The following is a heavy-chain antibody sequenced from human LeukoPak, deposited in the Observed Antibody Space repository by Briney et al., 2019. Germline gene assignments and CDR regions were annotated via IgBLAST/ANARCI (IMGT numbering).Heavy chain of an antibody. CDR2: INHSGST. Sequence: PSETLSLTCAVYGGSFSGYYWSWIRQPPGKGLEWIGEINHSGSTNYNPSLKSRVTISVDTSKNQFSLKLSSVTAADTAVYCCARTIVVVPAAKISWFDPWGQGTLVTVSS. V-gene: IGHV4-34*01. CDR3: ARTIVVVPAAKISWFDP. J-gene: IGHJ5*02. D-gene: IGHD2-2*01. CDR1: GGSFSGYY.